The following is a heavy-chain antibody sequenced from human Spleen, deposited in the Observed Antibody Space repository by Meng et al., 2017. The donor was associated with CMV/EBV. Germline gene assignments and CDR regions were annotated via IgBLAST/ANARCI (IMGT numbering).Heavy chain of an antibody. D-gene: IGHD5-18*01. CDR1: GYSFTSYW. CDR3: ARRGYSYGYAFDY. Sequence: KVSCKGSGYSFTSYWIGWVRQMPGKGLEWMGIIYPGDSDTRYSPSFQGQVTISADKSISTAYLQWSSLKASDTATYYCARRGYSYGYAFDYWGQGTLVTVSS. V-gene: IGHV5-51*01. CDR2: IYPGDSDT. J-gene: IGHJ4*02.